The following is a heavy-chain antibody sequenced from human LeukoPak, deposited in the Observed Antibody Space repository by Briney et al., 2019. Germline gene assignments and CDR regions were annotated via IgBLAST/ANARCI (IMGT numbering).Heavy chain of an antibody. D-gene: IGHD6-25*01. V-gene: IGHV1-2*02. CDR3: ATLLSNAAFDY. CDR1: GYTFTGYY. CDR2: INPNSGGT. J-gene: IGHJ4*02. Sequence: ASVKVSCKASGYTFTGYYMHWARQAPGQGLEWMGWINPNSGGTNYAQKFQGRVTMTGDTSISTAYMELSRLRSDDTAVYYCATLLSNAAFDYWGQGTLVTVSS.